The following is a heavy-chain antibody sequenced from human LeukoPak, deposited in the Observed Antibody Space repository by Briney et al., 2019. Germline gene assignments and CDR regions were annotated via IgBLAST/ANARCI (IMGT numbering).Heavy chain of an antibody. CDR2: IYTSGST. V-gene: IGHV4-61*02. D-gene: IGHD5-18*01. Sequence: SSETLSLTCTVSGGSISSGSYYWSWIRQPAGKGLEWIGRIYTSGSTNYNPSLKSRVTISVDTSKNQFSLKLSSVTAADTAVYYCARGRGGYSYGRRPNAFDIWGQGTMVTVSS. CDR3: ARGRGGYSYGRRPNAFDI. J-gene: IGHJ3*02. CDR1: GGSISSGSYY.